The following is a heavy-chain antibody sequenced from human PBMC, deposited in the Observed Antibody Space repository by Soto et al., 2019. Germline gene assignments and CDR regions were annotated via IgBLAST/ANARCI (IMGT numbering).Heavy chain of an antibody. V-gene: IGHV3-48*02. CDR2: ISSSSNTI. Sequence: GGSLRLSCASAGFALSRYNMYSVRPAPGKGLEWVSYISSSSNTIYYADSVKGRFTISRDNAKNSLYLQMNSLRDEDTAVYYCARGTGYYYGMDVWGQGTTVTVSS. CDR3: ARGTGYYYGMDV. D-gene: IGHD4-17*01. J-gene: IGHJ6*02. CDR1: GFALSRYN.